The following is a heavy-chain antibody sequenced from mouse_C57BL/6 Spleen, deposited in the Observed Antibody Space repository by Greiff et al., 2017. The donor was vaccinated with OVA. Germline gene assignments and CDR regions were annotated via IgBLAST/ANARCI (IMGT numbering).Heavy chain of an antibody. J-gene: IGHJ1*03. CDR3: ARGDYYGSSYEGYFDV. V-gene: IGHV2-2*01. CDR2: IWSGGST. Sequence: QVQLQQSGPGLVQPSQSLSITCTVSGFSLTSYGVHWVRQSPGKGLEWLGVIWSGGSTDYNAAFISRLSISKDNSKSQVFFKMNSLQADDTAIYYCARGDYYGSSYEGYFDVWGTGTTVTVSS. D-gene: IGHD1-1*01. CDR1: GFSLTSYG.